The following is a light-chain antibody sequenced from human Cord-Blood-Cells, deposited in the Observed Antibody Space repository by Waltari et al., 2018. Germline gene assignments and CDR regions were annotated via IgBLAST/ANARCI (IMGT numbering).Light chain of an antibody. CDR1: SSDVGSYNL. J-gene: IGLJ1*01. Sequence: QSALTQPASVSGSPGQSRTISCTGTSSDVGSYNLVSWYQQHPGKAPKLMIYEGSKRPSGVSNRFSGSKSGNTASLTISGLQAEDEADYYCCSYAGSSTFYVFGTGTKVTVL. CDR3: CSYAGSSTFYV. V-gene: IGLV2-23*01. CDR2: EGS.